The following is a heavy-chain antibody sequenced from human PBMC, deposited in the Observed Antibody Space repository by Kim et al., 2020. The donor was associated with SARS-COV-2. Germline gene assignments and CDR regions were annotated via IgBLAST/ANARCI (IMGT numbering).Heavy chain of an antibody. CDR2: ISHSGAT. D-gene: IGHD2-15*01. CDR1: GGSFTGYY. J-gene: IGHJ2*01. CDR3: ARYCTGDNCYSHVPNWFFDL. Sequence: SETLSLTCAVYGGSFTGYYWSWIRQTPEKGLEWIGEISHSGATNYKPSLKSRVTISIDTSKNQFSLELTSVTAADTAVYYCARYCTGDNCYSHVPNWFFDLWGRGTLVTISS. V-gene: IGHV4-34*01.